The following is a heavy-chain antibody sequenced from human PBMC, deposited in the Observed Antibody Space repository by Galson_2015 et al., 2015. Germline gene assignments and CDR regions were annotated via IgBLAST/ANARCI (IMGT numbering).Heavy chain of an antibody. Sequence: SLRLSCAASGFTFSSYAMSWVRQAPGKGLEWVSAISGSGGSTYYADSVKGRFTISRDNSKNTLYLQMNSLRAEDTAVYYCAKDPELGNWFDPWGQGTLVTVSS. V-gene: IGHV3-23*01. CDR1: GFTFSSYA. CDR3: AKDPELGNWFDP. J-gene: IGHJ5*02. CDR2: ISGSGGST. D-gene: IGHD1-14*01.